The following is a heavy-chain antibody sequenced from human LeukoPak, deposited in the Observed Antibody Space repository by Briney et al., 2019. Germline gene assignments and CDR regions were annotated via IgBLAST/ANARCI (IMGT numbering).Heavy chain of an antibody. CDR2: INPSGGST. D-gene: IGHD6-13*01. CDR3: ARAIAAAGAPDY. V-gene: IGHV1-46*01. J-gene: IGHJ4*02. Sequence: ASVKVSCKASGYTFTSYYMHWVRQAPGQGLEWMGIINPSGGSTSYAQKFQGRVTMTRDTSTTTVYMELSSLRSEDTAVYYCARAIAAAGAPDYWGRGTLVTVSS. CDR1: GYTFTSYY.